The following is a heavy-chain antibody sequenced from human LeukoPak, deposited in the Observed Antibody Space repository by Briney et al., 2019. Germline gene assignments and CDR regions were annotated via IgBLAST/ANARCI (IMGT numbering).Heavy chain of an antibody. D-gene: IGHD3-22*01. CDR2: ISGSGGST. CDR1: GFTFSSYG. V-gene: IGHV3-23*01. CDR3: ARDNRDSSGYYTSFDY. Sequence: PGGSLRLSCAASGFTFSSYGMSWVRQAPGKGLEWVSAISGSGGSTYYADSVKGRFTISRDNSKNTLCLQMNSLRAEDTAVYYCARDNRDSSGYYTSFDYWGQGTLVTVSS. J-gene: IGHJ4*02.